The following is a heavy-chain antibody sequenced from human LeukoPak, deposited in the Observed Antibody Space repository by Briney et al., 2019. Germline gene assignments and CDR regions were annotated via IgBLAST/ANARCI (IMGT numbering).Heavy chain of an antibody. V-gene: IGHV3-49*04. CDR3: SRGSGWLSIY. D-gene: IGHD6-19*01. Sequence: GGSLRLSCAASGFTFSSYAMSWVRQAPGKGLEWIGFISGGTTEYAASVKGRFTISRDDSTSIAYLQMNSLTTEDTAVYYCSRGSGWLSIYWGQGTLVTVSS. J-gene: IGHJ4*02. CDR2: ISGGTT. CDR1: GFTFSSYA.